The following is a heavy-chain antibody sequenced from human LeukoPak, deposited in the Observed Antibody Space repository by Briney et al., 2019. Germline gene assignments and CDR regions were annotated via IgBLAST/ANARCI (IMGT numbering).Heavy chain of an antibody. Sequence: PGGSLRLSCAASGFTFSSFGSHWVRQAPGKGLEWVAVISNDGRNKYYVDSVKGRFTISRDNSKNTLYLQMNSLRAEDTAVYYCTKDRQGDSWGQGTLVTVSS. CDR1: GFTFSSFG. CDR3: TKDRQGDS. V-gene: IGHV3-30*18. J-gene: IGHJ4*02. CDR2: ISNDGRNK.